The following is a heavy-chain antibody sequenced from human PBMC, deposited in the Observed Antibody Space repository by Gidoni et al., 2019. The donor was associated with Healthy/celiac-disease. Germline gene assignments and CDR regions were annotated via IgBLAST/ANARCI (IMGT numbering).Heavy chain of an antibody. D-gene: IGHD3-22*01. V-gene: IGHV3-74*01. CDR2: INSDGSST. CDR1: RFPFSTYW. CDR3: ARSPGFYYDSRDAFDI. J-gene: IGHJ3*02. Sequence: EVQLVESGGGLVQPGGSPPPPCAASRFPFSTYWMHWVRQAPGKGLVWVSRINSDGSSTSYADSVKGRFTISRDNAKNTLYLQMNSLRAEDTAVYYCARSPGFYYDSRDAFDIWGQGTMVTVSS.